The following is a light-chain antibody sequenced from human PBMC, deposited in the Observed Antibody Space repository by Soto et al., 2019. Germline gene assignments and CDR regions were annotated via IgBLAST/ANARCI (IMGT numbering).Light chain of an antibody. J-gene: IGLJ2*01. CDR2: EVS. Sequence: QSALTQPPSASGSPGQSVTISCTGASSDVGGYSYVSWYQQHQGKAPKLMIYEVSKRPSGVPDRVSGSKFGNTASLSVSGLQAEDEADYYFSSYGGSNNLVVGGGTKLTVL. CDR3: SSYGGSNNLV. CDR1: SSDVGGYSY. V-gene: IGLV2-8*01.